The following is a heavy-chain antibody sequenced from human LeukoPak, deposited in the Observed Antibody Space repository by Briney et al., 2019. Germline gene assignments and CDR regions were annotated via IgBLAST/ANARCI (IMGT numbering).Heavy chain of an antibody. CDR1: GFTFDDYA. D-gene: IGHD2/OR15-2a*01. CDR3: AKDRMGAYFTIPDY. V-gene: IGHV3-9*01. Sequence: GGSLRLSCAASGFTFDDYAMHWVRQAPGKGLEWVSGISWNGDIKGYADSVKVRFTISRDNAQNSLYLQINSLRPEDTAFYSCAKDRMGAYFTIPDYWGQGTLVTVSS. CDR2: ISWNGDIK. J-gene: IGHJ4*02.